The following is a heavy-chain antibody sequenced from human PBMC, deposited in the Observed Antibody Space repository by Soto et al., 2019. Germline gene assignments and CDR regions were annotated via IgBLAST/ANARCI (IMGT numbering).Heavy chain of an antibody. V-gene: IGHV4-39*01. CDR2: VHYSGTT. D-gene: IGHD2-2*02. Sequence: SETLSLTCTVSGVSITSSSYYWAWVRQPPGRGLQWIGSVHYSGTTYYDPSLQSRVIISGDTSKNQFSLKLRSVTATDAAVYFCTRLIHCFTTACYFDTWSQGTLVTVSS. CDR1: GVSITSSSYY. J-gene: IGHJ4*02. CDR3: TRLIHCFTTACYFDT.